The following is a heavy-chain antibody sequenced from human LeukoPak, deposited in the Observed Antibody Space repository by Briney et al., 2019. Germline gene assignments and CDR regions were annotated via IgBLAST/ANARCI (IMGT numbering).Heavy chain of an antibody. D-gene: IGHD3-10*02. Sequence: GGSLRLSCAATGFSFRDRYMSWIRQAPGKGMEWVAYISPNSDNIHYADSVKGRFTISRDNAKNSLFLQVNSLRAEDTAVYYCARITMSRFDPWGQGTLVTVS. V-gene: IGHV3-11*01. CDR3: ARITMSRFDP. CDR2: ISPNSDNI. J-gene: IGHJ5*02. CDR1: GFSFRDRY.